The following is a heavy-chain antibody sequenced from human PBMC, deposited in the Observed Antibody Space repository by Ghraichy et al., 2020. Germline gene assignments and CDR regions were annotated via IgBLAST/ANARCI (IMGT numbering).Heavy chain of an antibody. J-gene: IGHJ3*02. CDR3: AKDRDYYDSSGYYFNAFDI. D-gene: IGHD3-22*01. CDR1: AFTFSSYA. CDR2: IRGSGSST. V-gene: IGHV3-23*01. Sequence: ETLSLTCAASAFTFSSYAMTWVRQAPGKGLEWVSTIRGSGSSTYYTDSVKGRFTISRDNSKNTLYLQMNSLRAEDTAAYYCAKDRDYYDSSGYYFNAFDIWGQGTLVTVSS.